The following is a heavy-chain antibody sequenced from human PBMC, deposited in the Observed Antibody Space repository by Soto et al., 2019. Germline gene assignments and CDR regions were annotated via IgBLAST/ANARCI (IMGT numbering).Heavy chain of an antibody. CDR3: ARDHPRSGGAGGY. J-gene: IGHJ4*02. D-gene: IGHD3-16*01. Sequence: GGSLRLSCAASGFTFSSYAMHWVRQAPGKGLEWVAVISYDGSNKYYADSVKGRFTISGDNSKNTLYLQMNSLRAEDTAVYYCARDHPRSGGAGGYWGQGTLVTVSS. CDR2: ISYDGSNK. V-gene: IGHV3-30-3*01. CDR1: GFTFSSYA.